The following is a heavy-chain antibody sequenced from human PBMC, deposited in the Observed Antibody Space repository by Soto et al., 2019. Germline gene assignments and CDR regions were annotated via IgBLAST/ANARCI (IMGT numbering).Heavy chain of an antibody. CDR3: ARQGFGPLHGLVDV. Sequence: QVQLQESGPGLVKPSETLSLSCTVSGGSISSYYWSWFRQSPGKRMEWIGYVHHSWGSSYNPSLQSRFPNPLDTSKTQFSLKVPSVTATGPAVYYCARQGFGPLHGLVDVWGQGTTVTVSS. CDR1: GGSISSYY. CDR2: VHHSWGS. J-gene: IGHJ6*02. V-gene: IGHV4-59*08. D-gene: IGHD3-10*01.